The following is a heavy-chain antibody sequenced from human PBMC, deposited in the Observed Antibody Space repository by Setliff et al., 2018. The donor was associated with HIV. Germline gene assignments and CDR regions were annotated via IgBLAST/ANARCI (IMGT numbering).Heavy chain of an antibody. D-gene: IGHD6-19*01. CDR2: INSDGSSA. Sequence: GSLRLSCAASGFIFTNHWMHWVRQAPGKGLVWVSRINSDGSSADYADSVKGRFTISRDNAKNTLYLQTSSLRADDTAVYYCARDADPHIGMAGDSFDYWGQGTLVTVSS. J-gene: IGHJ4*02. CDR1: GFIFTNHW. V-gene: IGHV3-74*01. CDR3: ARDADPHIGMAGDSFDY.